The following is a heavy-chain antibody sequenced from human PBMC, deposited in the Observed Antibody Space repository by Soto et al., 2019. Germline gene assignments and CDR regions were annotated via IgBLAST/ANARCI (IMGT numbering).Heavy chain of an antibody. Sequence: PSETLSLTCTVSGGSISSYYWSWIRQPPGKGLEWIGYIYYSGSTNYNPSLKSRVTISVDTSKNQFSLKLSSVTAADTAVYYCARAPPYGGYYFDYWGQGTLVTVSS. CDR2: IYYSGST. V-gene: IGHV4-59*01. J-gene: IGHJ4*02. CDR1: GGSISSYY. CDR3: ARAPPYGGYYFDY. D-gene: IGHD3-10*01.